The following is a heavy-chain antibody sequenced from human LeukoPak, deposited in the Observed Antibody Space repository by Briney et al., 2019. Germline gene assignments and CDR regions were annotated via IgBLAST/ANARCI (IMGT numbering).Heavy chain of an antibody. Sequence: SVKVSCKASGGTFSSYAISWVRQAPGQGLEWMGGIIPIFGTANYAQKLQGRVTITADESTSTAYMELSSLRSEDTAVYYCARGGSIAARGGHMDVWGKGTTVTVSS. J-gene: IGHJ6*03. CDR3: ARGGSIAARGGHMDV. CDR2: IIPIFGTA. CDR1: GGTFSSYA. V-gene: IGHV1-69*01. D-gene: IGHD6-6*01.